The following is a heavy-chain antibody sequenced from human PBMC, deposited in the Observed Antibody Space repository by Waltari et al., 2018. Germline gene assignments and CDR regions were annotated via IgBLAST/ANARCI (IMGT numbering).Heavy chain of an antibody. CDR3: AGVGHVPSNSLAV. CDR2: VIPSLGIA. J-gene: IGHJ6*04. V-gene: IGHV1-69*10. D-gene: IGHD1-1*01. CDR1: GGTFSSYA. Sequence: QVQLVQSGAEVKKPGSSVKVSCKASGGTFSSYAISWVRQAPGQGLEWMGGVIPSLGIATYAQKSQGRVTITADNSPGTAYMGLSSRGSRAPAVYTVAGVGHVPSNSLAVWGKGTPVTVSS.